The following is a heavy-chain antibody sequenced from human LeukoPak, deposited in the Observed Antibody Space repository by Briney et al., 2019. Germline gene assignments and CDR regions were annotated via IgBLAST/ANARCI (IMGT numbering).Heavy chain of an antibody. D-gene: IGHD2-21*02. CDR2: IIPIFGTA. V-gene: IGHV1-69*13. J-gene: IGHJ4*02. CDR1: GGTFSSYA. CDR3: AREVHDCRCLDY. Sequence: GASVKVSCKASGGTFSSYAISWVRQAPGQGLEWMGGIIPIFGTANYAQKFQGRVTITADESTSTAYMELSSLRSEDTAVYYCAREVHDCRCLDYWGQGTLVTVSS.